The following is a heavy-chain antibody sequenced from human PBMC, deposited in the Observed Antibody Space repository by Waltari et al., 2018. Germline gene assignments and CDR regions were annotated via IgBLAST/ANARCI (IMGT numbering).Heavy chain of an antibody. CDR2: IIPIFGTA. D-gene: IGHD3-22*01. CDR3: AREGDRGYYDSSGYNFDY. V-gene: IGHV1-69*12. J-gene: IGHJ4*02. CDR1: GGLFSSYA. Sequence: QVQLVQSGAEVKKPGSSVKVSCKASGGLFSSYAISWVRQAPGQGLEWMGGIIPIFGTANYAQKFQGRVTITADESTSTAYMELSSLRSEDTAVYYCAREGDRGYYDSSGYNFDYWGQGTLVTVSS.